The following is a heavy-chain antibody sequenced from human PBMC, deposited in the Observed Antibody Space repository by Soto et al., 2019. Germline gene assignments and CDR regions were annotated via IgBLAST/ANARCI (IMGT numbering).Heavy chain of an antibody. CDR1: GGSISSYY. J-gene: IGHJ4*02. Sequence: SETLSLTCTVSGGSISSYYWSWIRQPPGKGLEWIGYIYYSGSTNYNPSLKSRVTISVDTSKKQFSLKMSSVTAADTAVYYCARGGWHYLDYWGQGTPVTVSS. V-gene: IGHV4-59*01. CDR3: ARGGWHYLDY. CDR2: IYYSGST.